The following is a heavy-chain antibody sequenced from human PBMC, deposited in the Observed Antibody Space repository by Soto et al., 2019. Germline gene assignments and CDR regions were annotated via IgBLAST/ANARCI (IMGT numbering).Heavy chain of an antibody. CDR3: AREYCSSTSCYIGWFDP. CDR2: IYYSGST. CDR1: SGSISSAGYY. Sequence: SEPRSRTSTVSSGSISSAGYYWSWIHQHQGKGLEWIGYIYYSGSTYYNPSLKSRVTISVDTSKNQFSLKLSSVTAADTAVHYCAREYCSSTSCYIGWFDPWGQGNLVTASS. J-gene: IGHJ5*02. D-gene: IGHD2-2*02. V-gene: IGHV4-31*03.